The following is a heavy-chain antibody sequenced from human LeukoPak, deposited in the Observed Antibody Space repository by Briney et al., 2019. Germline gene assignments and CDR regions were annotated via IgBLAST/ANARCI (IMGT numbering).Heavy chain of an antibody. CDR2: IYYSGST. CDR1: GGSISSSSYY. CDR3: ARDSGEPAAIVGFGY. D-gene: IGHD2-2*02. J-gene: IGHJ4*02. Sequence: SETLSLTCTVSGGSISSSSYYWGWIRQPPGKGLEWIGSIYYSGSTYYNPFLKSRVTISVDTSKNQFSLKLSSVTAADTAVYYCARDSGEPAAIVGFGYWGQGTLVTVSS. V-gene: IGHV4-39*07.